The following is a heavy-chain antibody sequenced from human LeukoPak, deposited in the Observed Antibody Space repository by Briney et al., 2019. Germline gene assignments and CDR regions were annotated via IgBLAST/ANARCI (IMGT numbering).Heavy chain of an antibody. CDR1: GYTFTGYY. J-gene: IGHJ4*02. CDR2: INPNSGDA. Sequence: ASVKDSCKASGYTFTGYYMHWVRQAPGQGLEWMGWINPNSGDADYAQNFQGWVTMTRDTSISTAYMELSRLRSDDTAVYYCARYSVLLWFGEFDYWGQGTLVTVSS. V-gene: IGHV1-2*04. CDR3: ARYSVLLWFGEFDY. D-gene: IGHD3-10*01.